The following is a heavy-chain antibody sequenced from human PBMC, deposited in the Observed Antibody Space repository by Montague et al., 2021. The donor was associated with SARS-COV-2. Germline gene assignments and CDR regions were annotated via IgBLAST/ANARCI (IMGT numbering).Heavy chain of an antibody. Sequence: SETLSLTCTVSGGSISSYYWSWIRQPPGKGLEWIGYIYYSWSTNYNPSLKSRVPISVDTSKNQFSLKLSSVTAADTAVYYCARVSRITIFGVVGWFDPWGQGTLVTVSS. J-gene: IGHJ5*02. CDR1: GGSISSYY. V-gene: IGHV4-59*01. CDR3: ARVSRITIFGVVGWFDP. D-gene: IGHD3-3*01. CDR2: IYYSWST.